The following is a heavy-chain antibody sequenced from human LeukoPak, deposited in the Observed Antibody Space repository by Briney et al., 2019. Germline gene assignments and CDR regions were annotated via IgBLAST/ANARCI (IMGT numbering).Heavy chain of an antibody. J-gene: IGHJ5*02. D-gene: IGHD5-24*01. CDR3: ARIQRRDGPPT. CDR1: GFTFSSYA. V-gene: IGHV3-66*01. CDR2: IYSDGST. Sequence: GGSLRLSCVASGFTFSSYAMSWVRQAPGKGLEWVSVIYSDGSTFYADSVKGRLTISRDNSKNTLFLQMNSLSAEDTAVYYCARIQRRDGPPTWGQGTLVTVSS.